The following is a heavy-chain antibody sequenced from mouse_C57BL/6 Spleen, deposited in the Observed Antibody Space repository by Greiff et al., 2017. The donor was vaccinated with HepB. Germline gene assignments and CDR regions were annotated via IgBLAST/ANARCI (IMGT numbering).Heavy chain of an antibody. CDR2: IDPENGDT. J-gene: IGHJ4*01. Sequence: EVQLQQSGAELVRPGASVKLSCTASGFNIKDDYMHWVKQRPEQGLEWIGWIDPENGDTEYASKFQGKATITADTSSNTAYLQLSSLTSEDTAVYYCTYYDYDYYAMDYWGQGTSVTVSS. CDR3: TYYDYDYYAMDY. CDR1: GFNIKDDY. D-gene: IGHD2-4*01. V-gene: IGHV14-4*01.